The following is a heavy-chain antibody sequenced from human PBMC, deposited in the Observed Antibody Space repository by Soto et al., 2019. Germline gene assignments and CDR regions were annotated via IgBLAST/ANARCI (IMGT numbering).Heavy chain of an antibody. CDR1: GDSMSTYY. CDR3: ASAFGDSRYDS. V-gene: IGHV4-59*01. Sequence: SETLSLTCAASGDSMSTYYWNWVRQPPGKGLEWIGYIYSSGSANYNPSLKSRVAISIDTSKGQFSLNLTSVTAADTAVYYCASAFGDSRYDSWGQGTLVTVSS. CDR2: IYSSGSA. D-gene: IGHD4-17*01. J-gene: IGHJ4*02.